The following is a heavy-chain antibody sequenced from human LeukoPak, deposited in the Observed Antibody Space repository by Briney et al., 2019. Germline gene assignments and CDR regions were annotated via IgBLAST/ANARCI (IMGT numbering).Heavy chain of an antibody. V-gene: IGHV3-30*02. J-gene: IGHJ4*02. CDR3: AKVGIAARRQDGY. CDR1: GFTFGIYD. D-gene: IGHD6-6*01. Sequence: PGGSLRLSCAASGFTFGIYDMHWVRQAPGKGLEWVAFIRYDGSNKYYADSVKGRFTISRDNSKNTLYLQMNSLRAEDTAVYYCAKVGIAARRQDGYWGQGTLVTVSP. CDR2: IRYDGSNK.